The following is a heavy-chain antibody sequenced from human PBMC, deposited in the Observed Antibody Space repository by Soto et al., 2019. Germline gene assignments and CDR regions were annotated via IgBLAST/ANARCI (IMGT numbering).Heavy chain of an antibody. V-gene: IGHV3-23*01. CDR2: ISGNGGVT. Sequence: EVQLLESGGGLVQPGGSLRLSCAASGSTFSTYAMNWVRQAPGKGLEWVSVISGNGGVTYYADSVKGRFTIASDNSKNTLFLQMDSLRAEDMAVYYCANARAGCTSTNCYSFDYWGQGTLVTVSS. J-gene: IGHJ4*02. D-gene: IGHD2-2*01. CDR1: GSTFSTYA. CDR3: ANARAGCTSTNCYSFDY.